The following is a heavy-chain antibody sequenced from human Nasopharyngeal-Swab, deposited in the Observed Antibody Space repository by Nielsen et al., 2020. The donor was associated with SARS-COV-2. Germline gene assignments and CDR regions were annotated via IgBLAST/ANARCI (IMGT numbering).Heavy chain of an antibody. CDR3: ARRGDDGGMDV. CDR1: GGSFSGYY. D-gene: IGHD2-21*02. CDR2: INHSGST. Sequence: SETLSLTCAVYGGSFSGYYWNWIRQPPGKGLEWIGEINHSGSTYYTPSLKSRLTISVHTSKNHFSLKLTSVTAADTAVYYCARRGDDGGMDVWGQGTTVTVSS. J-gene: IGHJ6*02. V-gene: IGHV4-34*01.